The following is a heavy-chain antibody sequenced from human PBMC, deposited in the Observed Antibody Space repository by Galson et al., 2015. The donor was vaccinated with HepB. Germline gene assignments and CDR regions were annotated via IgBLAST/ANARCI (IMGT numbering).Heavy chain of an antibody. V-gene: IGHV1-69*13. CDR1: GGTFSSEG. CDR3: ARGIAARPSYYYYFYHMDV. CDR2: IIPLYGTT. D-gene: IGHD6-6*01. J-gene: IGHJ6*02. Sequence: SVKVSCKASGGTFSSEGISWLRQAPGQGLEWMGGIIPLYGTTNFAQRFKGRVSVTADVSTNTAYMELSSLRSEDTAIYYCARGIAARPSYYYYFYHMDVWGQGTTVTVSS.